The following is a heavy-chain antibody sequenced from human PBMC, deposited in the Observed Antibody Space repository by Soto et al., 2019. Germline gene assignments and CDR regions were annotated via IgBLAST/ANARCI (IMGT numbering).Heavy chain of an antibody. Sequence: GASVKVSCKASGYNLISYGISWVRQAPGQGLEWMGWITAYNGNTNYAQNLQGRVTMTTDTSTSTAYMELRSLRSDDTAVYYCARVYDDSSGYYVGWFDPWGQGTLVTVAS. V-gene: IGHV1-18*01. CDR1: GYNLISYG. CDR3: ARVYDDSSGYYVGWFDP. CDR2: ITAYNGNT. J-gene: IGHJ5*02. D-gene: IGHD3-22*01.